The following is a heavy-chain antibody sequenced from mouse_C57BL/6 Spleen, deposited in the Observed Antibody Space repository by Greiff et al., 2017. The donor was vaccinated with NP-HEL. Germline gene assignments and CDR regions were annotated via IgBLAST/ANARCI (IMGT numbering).Heavy chain of an antibody. CDR3: ARYRDYGYFDV. J-gene: IGHJ1*03. D-gene: IGHD3-1*01. CDR2: IDPSDSYT. Sequence: VQLQQPGAELVMPGASVKLSCKASGYTFPSYWMHWVKQRPGQGLEWIGEIDPSDSYTNYNQKFKGKSTLTVDKSSSTAYMQLSSLTSEDSAVYYCARYRDYGYFDVWGTGTTVTVSS. CDR1: GYTFPSYW. V-gene: IGHV1-69*01.